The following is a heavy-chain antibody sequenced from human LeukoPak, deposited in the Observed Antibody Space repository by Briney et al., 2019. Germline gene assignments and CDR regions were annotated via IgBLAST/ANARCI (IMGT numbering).Heavy chain of an antibody. CDR2: IYYSGST. Sequence: SETLSLTCTVSGGSISSYYWSCIRQPPEEGLEWIRYIYYSGSTNYNPSLKSRVTISVDTSKNQFSLKLSSVTAADTAVYYCARLHDYGDYYWFDPGGQGTLVTVSS. CDR1: GGSISSYY. D-gene: IGHD4-17*01. J-gene: IGHJ5*02. V-gene: IGHV4-59*01. CDR3: ARLHDYGDYYWFDP.